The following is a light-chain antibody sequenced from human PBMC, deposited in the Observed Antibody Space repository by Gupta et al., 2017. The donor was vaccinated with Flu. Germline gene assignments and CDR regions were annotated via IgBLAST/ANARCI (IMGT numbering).Light chain of an antibody. J-gene: IGKJ1*01. CDR3: QQYNSNPWT. CDR2: KAS. V-gene: IGKV1-5*03. Sequence: DIQLTLSPSTLSASVGDRVNITCRASQSISSWLAWYQQKPGKAPKLLIYKASSLESGVPSRFSGSGSGTEFTLTISSLQADDVATYYCQQYNSNPWTFGQGTKVEIK. CDR1: QSISSW.